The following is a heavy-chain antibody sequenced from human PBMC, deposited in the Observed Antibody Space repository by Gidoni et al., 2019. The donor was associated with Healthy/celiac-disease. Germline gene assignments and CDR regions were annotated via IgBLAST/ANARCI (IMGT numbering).Heavy chain of an antibody. J-gene: IGHJ3*02. CDR2: IYWDDDK. V-gene: IGHV2-5*02. CDR1: GFSRSTSGVV. D-gene: IGHD3-9*01. CDR3: AHRPLLSYYDILTGYPTDDAFDI. Sequence: QRTWQESSPTRVTPTQTLTLTCTFPGFSRSTSGVVVRWIRQPPGKALEWLALIYWDDDKRYSPSMKSRLTITKVTAKNQVVLTMTNMDPVDTATYSCAHRPLLSYYDILTGYPTDDAFDIWGQGTMVTVSS.